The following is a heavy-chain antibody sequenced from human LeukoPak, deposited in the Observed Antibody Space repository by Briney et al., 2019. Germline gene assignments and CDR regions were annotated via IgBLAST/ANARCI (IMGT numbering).Heavy chain of an antibody. J-gene: IGHJ4*02. D-gene: IGHD3-16*02. CDR1: GGSISSSSYY. CDR3: ARFHDYVWGSYRDYFDY. CDR2: IYHSGST. Sequence: PSETLSLTCTVSGGSISSSSYYWGWIRQPPGKGLEWIGSIYHSGSTYYNPSLKSRVTISVDTSKNQLSLKLSSVTAADTAVYYCARFHDYVWGSYRDYFDYWGQGTLVTVSS. V-gene: IGHV4-39*01.